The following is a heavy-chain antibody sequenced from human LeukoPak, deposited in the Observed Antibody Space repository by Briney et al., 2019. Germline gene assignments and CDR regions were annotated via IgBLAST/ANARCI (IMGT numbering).Heavy chain of an antibody. J-gene: IGHJ3*02. CDR3: ARDRGSVAAGGLDAFDI. CDR1: GGSISSSNW. CDR2: IYHSGST. V-gene: IGHV4-4*02. D-gene: IGHD6-13*01. Sequence: PSETLSLTCAVSGGSISSSNWWSWVRQPPGKGLEWIGEIYHSGSTNYNPSLKSRVTISVDKSKNQFSLKLSSVTAADTAVYYCARDRGSVAAGGLDAFDIWGQGTMVTVSS.